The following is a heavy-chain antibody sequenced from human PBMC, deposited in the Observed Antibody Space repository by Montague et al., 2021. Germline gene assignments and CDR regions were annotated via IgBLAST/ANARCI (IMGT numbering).Heavy chain of an antibody. CDR3: AREKWQLDF. D-gene: IGHD2-8*01. Sequence: SRSLSLSASGFRFSGYWMSWVRQAPGKGLEWMANIFHNGSDRNYVDSVRGRFTISRDNAKNSLYLQMSSLGAEDTAVYYCAREKWQLDFWGQGTLVTVSS. V-gene: IGHV3-7*01. J-gene: IGHJ4*02. CDR1: GFRFSGYW. CDR2: IFHNGSDR.